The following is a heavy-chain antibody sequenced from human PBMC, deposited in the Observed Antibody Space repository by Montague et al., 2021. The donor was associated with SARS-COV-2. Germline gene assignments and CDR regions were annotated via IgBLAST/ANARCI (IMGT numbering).Heavy chain of an antibody. Sequence: SLRLSCAASGFTFSSYGMHWVRQAPGKGLEWVAVISYDGSNKYYADSVKGRFTISRDNSKNTLYLQMNSLRAEDTAVYYCAKDHKSRWLGELFHYYGMDVWGQGTTVTVSS. CDR2: ISYDGSNK. CDR1: GFTFSSYG. V-gene: IGHV3-30*18. J-gene: IGHJ6*02. D-gene: IGHD3-10*01. CDR3: AKDHKSRWLGELFHYYGMDV.